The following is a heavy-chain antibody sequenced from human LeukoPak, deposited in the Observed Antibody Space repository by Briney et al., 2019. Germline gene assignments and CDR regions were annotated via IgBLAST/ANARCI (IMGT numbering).Heavy chain of an antibody. D-gene: IGHD5-18*01. CDR2: ISSSSSYI. V-gene: IGHV3-21*01. Sequence: GGSLRLSCAASGFTFSSYSMNWVRQAPGKGLEWVSSISSSSSYIYYADSVKGRFTISRDNAKNSLYLQMNSLRAEDTAVYYRAREGIQLWSPIGYMDVWGKGTTVTISS. J-gene: IGHJ6*03. CDR3: AREGIQLWSPIGYMDV. CDR1: GFTFSSYS.